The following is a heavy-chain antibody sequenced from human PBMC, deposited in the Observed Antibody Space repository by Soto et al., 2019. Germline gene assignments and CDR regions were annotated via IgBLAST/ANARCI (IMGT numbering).Heavy chain of an antibody. J-gene: IGHJ4*02. Sequence: PGGSLRLSCAASGFTFSSYAMSWVRQAPGKGLEWVSAITNSGGSTYYADSVKGRFTISRDNSKNTLYLQMNSLRAEDTAVYYCAKPDPYYSDSGGYFWSGDYWGQGTLVTVSS. CDR2: ITNSGGST. V-gene: IGHV3-23*01. CDR1: GFTFSSYA. D-gene: IGHD3-22*01. CDR3: AKPDPYYSDSGGYFWSGDY.